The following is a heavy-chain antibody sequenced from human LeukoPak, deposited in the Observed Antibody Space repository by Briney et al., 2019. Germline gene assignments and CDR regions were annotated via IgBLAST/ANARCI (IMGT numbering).Heavy chain of an antibody. J-gene: IGHJ4*02. CDR3: ARDFGDYLHFDY. CDR1: GYTFPNYN. CDR2: INPSGGST. Sequence: ASVKVSCLASGYTFPNYNIHWVRQAPGQGLEWMGIINPSGGSTSYVHKFQGRVTLTRDMSTSTVYMELSSLRSEDTAVYYCARDFGDYLHFDYWGQGTLVTVSS. V-gene: IGHV1-46*01. D-gene: IGHD4-17*01.